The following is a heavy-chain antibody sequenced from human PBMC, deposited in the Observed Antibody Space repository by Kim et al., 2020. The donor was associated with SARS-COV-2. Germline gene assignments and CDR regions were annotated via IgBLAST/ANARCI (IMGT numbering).Heavy chain of an antibody. J-gene: IGHJ6*02. Sequence: SVKGRFTISRDKSKNTLYLQMNSLRAEDTAVYYCAKVGGSGSYYKSGMDVWGQGTTVTVSS. V-gene: IGHV3-33*03. CDR3: AKVGGSGSYYKSGMDV. D-gene: IGHD3-10*01.